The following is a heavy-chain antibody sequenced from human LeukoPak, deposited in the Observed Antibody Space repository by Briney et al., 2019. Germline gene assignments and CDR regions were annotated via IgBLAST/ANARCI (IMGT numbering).Heavy chain of an antibody. Sequence: ASVNVSCKASGYTFTVYYMHWVRQAPGQGLEWMGRINPNSGGTNYAQKFQGRVTMTRDTSISTAYMELSRLRSDDTAVYYCASSGGKANWFDPWGQGTLVTVSS. CDR2: INPNSGGT. J-gene: IGHJ5*02. CDR1: GYTFTVYY. V-gene: IGHV1-2*06. D-gene: IGHD2-15*01. CDR3: ASSGGKANWFDP.